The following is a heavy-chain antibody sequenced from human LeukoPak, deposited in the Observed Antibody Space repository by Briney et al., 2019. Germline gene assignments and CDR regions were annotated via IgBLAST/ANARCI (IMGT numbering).Heavy chain of an antibody. CDR3: AREVTIFGVVAHYMDV. J-gene: IGHJ6*03. V-gene: IGHV4-30-4*08. CDR1: GGSISSGDNY. Sequence: SQTLSLTCTVSGGSISSGDNYWSWIRQPPGKGLEWIGYIYYSGSTYYNPSLKSRVTISVDTSKNQFSLKLSSVTAADTAVYYCAREVTIFGVVAHYMDVWGKGTTVTVSS. D-gene: IGHD3-3*01. CDR2: IYYSGST.